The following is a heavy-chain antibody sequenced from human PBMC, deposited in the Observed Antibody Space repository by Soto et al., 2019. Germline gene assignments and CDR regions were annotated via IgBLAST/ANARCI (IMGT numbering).Heavy chain of an antibody. D-gene: IGHD6-19*01. V-gene: IGHV4-39*01. CDR3: ARLKVAGTDY. Sequence: SETLSLTCTVSGRSISSSSYYWGWIRQPPGKGPKRIGSIYYSGSTYYNPSLKSRVTISVDTSKNQLPPKLNSVTAADTAVYYCARLKVAGTDYWGQGTLVTVSS. CDR1: GRSISSSSYY. CDR2: IYYSGST. J-gene: IGHJ4*02.